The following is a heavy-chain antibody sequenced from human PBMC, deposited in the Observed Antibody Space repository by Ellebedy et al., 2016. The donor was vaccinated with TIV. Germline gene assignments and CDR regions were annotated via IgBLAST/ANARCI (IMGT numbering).Heavy chain of an antibody. CDR1: GFSVSSSY. V-gene: IGHV3-53*01. D-gene: IGHD6-19*01. Sequence: GESLKISXAASGFSVSSSYMSWVRQAPGKGLEWVSVVYGGGGTYYADSVNGRFTISRDNSKNTLYLQMNSLRAEDTAIYYCTKGLVYVAGATSGVDHWGQGNLVSVSS. J-gene: IGHJ4*02. CDR2: VYGGGGT. CDR3: TKGLVYVAGATSGVDH.